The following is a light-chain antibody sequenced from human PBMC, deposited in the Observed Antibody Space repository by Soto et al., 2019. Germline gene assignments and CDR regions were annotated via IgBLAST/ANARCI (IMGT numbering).Light chain of an antibody. CDR1: QSVGSN. CDR2: GAS. Sequence: ETVMTQSPDTQSASPGERATLSCRASQSVGSNLAWYQQKPGQAPRLLIYGASTRATGIPARFSGSGSGTEFTLTISSLQSEDSATYYCQQAYSFPLTFGGGTKVEIK. J-gene: IGKJ4*01. V-gene: IGKV3D-15*01. CDR3: QQAYSFPLT.